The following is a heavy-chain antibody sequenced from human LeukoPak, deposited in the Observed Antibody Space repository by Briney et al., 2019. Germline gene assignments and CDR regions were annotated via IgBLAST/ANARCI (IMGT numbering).Heavy chain of an antibody. CDR3: ARPAGIEDYYSMDV. D-gene: IGHD3-10*01. CDR1: GGTFSNYA. Sequence: ASVKVSCKASGGTFSNYAISWVRQAPGQGLEWMGRIIPILDLTENAQKFQGRVTITADKSTTTTFMELSSLSSGDTAVYYCARPAGIEDYYSMDVWGQGTMVTVSS. CDR2: IIPILDLT. J-gene: IGHJ6*02. V-gene: IGHV1-69*04.